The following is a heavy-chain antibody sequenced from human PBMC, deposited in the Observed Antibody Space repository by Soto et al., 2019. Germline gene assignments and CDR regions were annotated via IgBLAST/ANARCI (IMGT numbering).Heavy chain of an antibody. V-gene: IGHV3-21*01. CDR2: ISSSSSYI. J-gene: IGHJ6*02. CDR3: ARDDEVAEDLYYYYYGMDV. D-gene: IGHD2-15*01. CDR1: GFTFSSYS. Sequence: LRLSCAASGFTFSSYSMNWVRQAPGKGLEWVSSISSSSSYIYYADSVKGRFTISRDNAKNSLYLQMNSLRAEDTAVYYCARDDEVAEDLYYYYYGMDVWGQGTTVTVSS.